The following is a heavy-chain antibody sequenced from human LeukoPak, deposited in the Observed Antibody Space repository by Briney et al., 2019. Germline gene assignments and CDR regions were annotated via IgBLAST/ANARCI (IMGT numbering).Heavy chain of an antibody. J-gene: IGHJ5*02. V-gene: IGHV4-30-4*08. CDR2: IYYSGST. D-gene: IGHD3-3*01. Sequence: PSETLSRTCTVSGGSISSGDYYWSWIRQPPGKGLGWIGYIYYSGSTYYNPSLKSRVTISVDTSKNQFSLKLSSVTAADTAVYYCASFPYYDFWSGQNWFDPWGQGTLVTVSS. CDR1: GGSISSGDYY. CDR3: ASFPYYDFWSGQNWFDP.